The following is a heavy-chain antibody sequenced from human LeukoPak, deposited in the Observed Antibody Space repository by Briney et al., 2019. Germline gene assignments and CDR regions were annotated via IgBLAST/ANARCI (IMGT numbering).Heavy chain of an antibody. CDR2: ISSSGSTI. CDR3: ARDVSNYDFWSGYSDY. V-gene: IGHV3-11*04. J-gene: IGHJ4*02. D-gene: IGHD3-3*01. Sequence: KSGGSLRLSCAASGFTFSDYYMSWIRQAPGKGLEWVSYISSSGSTIYYADSVKGRFTISRDNAKNSLYLQMNSLRAEDTAVYYCARDVSNYDFWSGYSDYWGQGTLVTVSS. CDR1: GFTFSDYY.